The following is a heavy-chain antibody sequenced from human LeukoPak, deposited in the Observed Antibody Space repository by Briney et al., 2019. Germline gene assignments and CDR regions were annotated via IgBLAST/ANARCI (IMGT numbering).Heavy chain of an antibody. Sequence: PGGSLRLSCAASGFTFSSYAMSWVRQAPGKGLEWVSAISGSGGSTYYADSVKGPFTISRDNSKNTLYLQMNSLRAEDTAVYYCAKDPHDSSGYYSYWGQGTLVTVSS. V-gene: IGHV3-23*01. CDR1: GFTFSSYA. CDR3: AKDPHDSSGYYSY. CDR2: ISGSGGST. J-gene: IGHJ4*02. D-gene: IGHD3-22*01.